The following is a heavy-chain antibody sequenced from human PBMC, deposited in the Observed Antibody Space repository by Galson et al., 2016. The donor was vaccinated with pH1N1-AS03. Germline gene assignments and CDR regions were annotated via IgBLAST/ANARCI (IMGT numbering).Heavy chain of an antibody. CDR2: LGSGGDT. CDR3: TQGEGGGPDDD. V-gene: IGHV3-23*01. D-gene: IGHD3-16*01. J-gene: IGHJ4*02. CDR1: AFPLRNYA. Sequence: SLRLSCAASAFPLRNYALRWVRQAPGKGLEWVSTLGSGGDTHYADSVKGRLTISRDKSKNTMYLQMNSLRAEDTAIYYCTQGEGGGPDDDWGQGTLVTVSS.